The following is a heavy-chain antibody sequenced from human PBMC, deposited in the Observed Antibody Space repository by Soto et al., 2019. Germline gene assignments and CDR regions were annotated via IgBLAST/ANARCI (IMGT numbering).Heavy chain of an antibody. D-gene: IGHD3-22*01. CDR1: GSTFSSYS. Sequence: GGSLRLSCAASGSTFSSYSMNWVRQAPGKGLEWVSSISSSSSYIYYADSVKGRFTISRDNAKNSLYLQMNSLRAEDTAVYYCASVYDSSGYYSVRAPDYWGQGTLVTVSS. V-gene: IGHV3-21*01. CDR2: ISSSSSYI. J-gene: IGHJ4*02. CDR3: ASVYDSSGYYSVRAPDY.